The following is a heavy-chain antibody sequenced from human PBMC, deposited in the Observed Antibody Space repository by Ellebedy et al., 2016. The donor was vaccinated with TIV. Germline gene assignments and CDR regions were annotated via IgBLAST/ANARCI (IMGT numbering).Heavy chain of an antibody. CDR2: ISGSGGST. CDR3: AKGYDYVWGSPDNWFDP. Sequence: GGSLRLSXAASGFTFSSYAMHWVRQAPGKGLEWVSAISGSGGSTYYADSVKGRFTISRDNSKNTLYLQMNSLRAEDTAVYYCAKGYDYVWGSPDNWFDPWGQGTLVTVSS. D-gene: IGHD3-16*01. CDR1: GFTFSSYA. V-gene: IGHV3-23*01. J-gene: IGHJ5*02.